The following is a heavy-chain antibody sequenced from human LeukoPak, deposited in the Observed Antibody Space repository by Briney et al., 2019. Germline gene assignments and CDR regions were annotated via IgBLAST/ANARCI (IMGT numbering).Heavy chain of an antibody. CDR1: GYTFTGYY. CDR3: ARGPYYYDSSGYYYYY. Sequence: ASVKVSCKASGYTFTGYYMHWVRQARGQGLEWMGWINPNSGGTNYAQKFQGRVTMTRDTSISTAYMELSRLRSDDTAVYYCARGPYYYDSSGYYYYYWGQGTLVTVSS. D-gene: IGHD3-22*01. J-gene: IGHJ4*02. CDR2: INPNSGGT. V-gene: IGHV1-2*02.